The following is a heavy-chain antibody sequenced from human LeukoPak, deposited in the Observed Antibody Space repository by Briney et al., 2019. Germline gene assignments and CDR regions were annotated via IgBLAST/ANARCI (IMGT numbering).Heavy chain of an antibody. J-gene: IGHJ4*02. CDR2: IYHSGST. Sequence: PSETLSLTCTVSGGSISSGGYYWSWIRQPPGKGLEWIGYIYHSGSTYYIPSLKSRVTISVDRSKNQFSLKLSSVTAADTAVYYCARGDIVGATTFDYWGQGTLVTVSS. D-gene: IGHD1-26*01. CDR1: GGSISSGGYY. V-gene: IGHV4-30-2*01. CDR3: ARGDIVGATTFDY.